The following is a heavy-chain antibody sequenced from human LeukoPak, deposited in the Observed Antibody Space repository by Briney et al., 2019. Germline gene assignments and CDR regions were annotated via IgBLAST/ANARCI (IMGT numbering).Heavy chain of an antibody. CDR1: GFTVSSNY. V-gene: IGHV3-66*02. CDR2: IYSGGST. J-gene: IGHJ4*02. CDR3: ASGYYDYVWGSYRKFDY. Sequence: GGSLRLSCAASGFTVSSNYMSWVRQAPGKGLEWVSVIYSGGSTYYADSVKGRFTISRDNSKNTLYLQMNSLRAEDTAVYYCASGYYDYVWGSYRKFDYWGQGTQVTVSS. D-gene: IGHD3-16*02.